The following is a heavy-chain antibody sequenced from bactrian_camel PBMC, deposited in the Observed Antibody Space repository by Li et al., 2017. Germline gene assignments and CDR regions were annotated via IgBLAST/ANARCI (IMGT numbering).Heavy chain of an antibody. Sequence: VQLVESGGGLVQPGGSLRLSCAASGVTFYSYYVSWVRQVPGEGLEWVSTIHSDDSSTYYADSVKGRFTIARDSAKNTVYLQMNALKSEDTALYHCATVAAAGQWYASGFAYWGQGTQVTVSS. D-gene: IGHD1*01. CDR3: ATVAAAGQWYASGFAY. CDR2: IHSDDSST. V-gene: IGHV3-2*01. CDR1: GVTFYSYY. J-gene: IGHJ4*01.